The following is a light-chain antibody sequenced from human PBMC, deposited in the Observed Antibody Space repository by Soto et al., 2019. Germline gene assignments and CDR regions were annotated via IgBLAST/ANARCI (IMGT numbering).Light chain of an antibody. Sequence: IVLTQSAGTLSLSPGERATLSCRASQSVSSSYLAWYQQKPGQAPRLLIYGASSRATGIPDRFSGSGSGTDFTLTISRLEPEDFAVYYCQQYGSSTGTFGQGTKVDI. CDR3: QQYGSSTGT. J-gene: IGKJ1*01. CDR1: QSVSSSY. V-gene: IGKV3-20*01. CDR2: GAS.